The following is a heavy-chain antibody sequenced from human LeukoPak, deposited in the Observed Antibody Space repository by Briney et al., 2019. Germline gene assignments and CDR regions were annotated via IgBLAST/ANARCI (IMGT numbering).Heavy chain of an antibody. D-gene: IGHD6-6*01. J-gene: IGHJ6*02. V-gene: IGHV1-2*02. CDR1: GYTFTDYY. CDR2: INPNSGAT. Sequence: GASVKVSCKASGYTFTDYYIHWVRQAPGQGLECNGWINPNSGATNYAQNFQGRVTVTRDTSSSIAYMELSRLRSDDTAVYYCARALVMDVWGQGTTVTVSS. CDR3: ARALVMDV.